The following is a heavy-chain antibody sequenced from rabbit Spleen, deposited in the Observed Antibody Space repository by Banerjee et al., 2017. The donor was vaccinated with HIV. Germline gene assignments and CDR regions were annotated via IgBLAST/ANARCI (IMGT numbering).Heavy chain of an antibody. D-gene: IGHD1-1*01. V-gene: IGHV1S45*01. CDR3: AGDHAISGYRFNL. J-gene: IGHJ4*01. CDR2: IYTGTGSA. Sequence: QEQLVESGGDLVQPEGSLTLTCTASGFSFSSSYWIFWVRQAPGKGLEWIGCIYTGTGSAYYASWAKGRLTISKTSSTTVTLQMTSLTAADTATYFCAGDHAISGYRFNLWGQGTLVTVS. CDR1: GFSFSSSYW.